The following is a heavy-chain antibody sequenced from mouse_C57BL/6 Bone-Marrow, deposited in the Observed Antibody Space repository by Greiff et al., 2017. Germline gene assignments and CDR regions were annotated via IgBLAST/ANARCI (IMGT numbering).Heavy chain of an antibody. CDR3: ARPSVYGLFAY. V-gene: IGHV5-6*01. Sequence: EVKLVESGGDLVKPGGSLKLSCAASGFTFSSYGMSWVRQTPDKRLEWVATISSGGSYTYYPDSVKGRFTISRDNAKNTLYLQMSSLKSEDTAMYYCARPSVYGLFAYWGQGTLVTVSA. CDR1: GFTFSSYG. J-gene: IGHJ3*01. CDR2: ISSGGSYT. D-gene: IGHD1-2*01.